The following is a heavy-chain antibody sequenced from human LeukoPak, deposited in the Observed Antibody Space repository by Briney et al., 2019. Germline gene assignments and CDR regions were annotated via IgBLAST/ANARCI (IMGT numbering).Heavy chain of an antibody. Sequence: GGSLRLSCTASGFTFGDYAMSWFRQAPGQGLEWVGFIRSKAYGGTTEYAASVKGRFTISRDDSKSIAYLQMNSLKTEDTAVYYCTRDQGIAAATTADYYGMDVWGQGTTVTVSS. CDR1: GFTFGDYA. CDR3: TRDQGIAAATTADYYGMDV. D-gene: IGHD6-13*01. CDR2: IRSKAYGGTT. J-gene: IGHJ6*02. V-gene: IGHV3-49*03.